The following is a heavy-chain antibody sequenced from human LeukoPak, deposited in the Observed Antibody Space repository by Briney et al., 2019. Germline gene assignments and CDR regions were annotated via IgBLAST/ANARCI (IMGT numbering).Heavy chain of an antibody. CDR1: GGSISSSSYY. D-gene: IGHD6-13*01. CDR2: INHSGST. V-gene: IGHV4-39*07. Sequence: SETLSLTCTVSGGSISSSSYYWGWIRQPPGKGLEWIGEINHSGSTNYNPSLKSRVTISVDTSKNQFSLKLSSVTAADTAVYYCARRGDSSWYFDDYWGQGTLVTVSS. J-gene: IGHJ4*02. CDR3: ARRGDSSWYFDDY.